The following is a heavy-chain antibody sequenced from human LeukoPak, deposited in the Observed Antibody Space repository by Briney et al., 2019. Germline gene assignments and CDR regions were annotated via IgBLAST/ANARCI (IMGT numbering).Heavy chain of an antibody. V-gene: IGHV1-18*01. CDR3: ARDRGADISYYDSSGYYHEQDFNWFDP. J-gene: IGHJ5*02. CDR1: GYTFTSYG. Sequence: ASVKVSCKASGYTFTSYGISWVRQAPGQGLEWMGWISAYNGNTNYAQKLQGRVTMTTDTSTSTAYMELRSLRSDDTAMYYCARDRGADISYYDSSGYYHEQDFNWFDPWGQGTLVTVSS. D-gene: IGHD3-22*01. CDR2: ISAYNGNT.